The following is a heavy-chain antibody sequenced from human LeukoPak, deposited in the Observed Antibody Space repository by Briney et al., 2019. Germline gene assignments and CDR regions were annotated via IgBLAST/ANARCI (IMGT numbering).Heavy chain of an antibody. D-gene: IGHD3-22*01. CDR2: IYHSGST. Sequence: SETPSLTCTVSGASISSSYWSWIRQPPGKGLEWIGSIYHSGSTYYNPSLKSRVTISVDTSKNQFSLKLSSVTAADTAVYYCARDDSSGYYSTYYFDYWGQGTLVTVSS. V-gene: IGHV4-38-2*02. CDR1: GASISSSY. J-gene: IGHJ4*02. CDR3: ARDDSSGYYSTYYFDY.